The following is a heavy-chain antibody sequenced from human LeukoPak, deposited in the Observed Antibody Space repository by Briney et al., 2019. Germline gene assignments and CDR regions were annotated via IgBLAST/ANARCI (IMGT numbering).Heavy chain of an antibody. D-gene: IGHD2-15*01. J-gene: IGHJ5*02. CDR3: ARKGLLGSGKPWFDP. Sequence: GASVKVSCKASGYTFTSYDINWVRQASGQGLEWMGWMSPNSGNTASAQKFQGRVTMTTNTSISTAYMELTGLRSEDTAMYFCARKGLLGSGKPWFDPWGQGTLVTVSS. CDR1: GYTFTSYD. CDR2: MSPNSGNT. V-gene: IGHV1-8*01.